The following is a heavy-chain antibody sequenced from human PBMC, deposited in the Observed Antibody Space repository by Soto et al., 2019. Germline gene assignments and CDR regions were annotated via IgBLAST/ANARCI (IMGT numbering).Heavy chain of an antibody. CDR2: ISSSSSYI. CDR1: EFSFSSYS. Sequence: EVQLVESGGCLVKPGGSLRLSCAASEFSFSSYSMNWVRQAPGKGLEWVSSISSSSSYIYYADSVKGRFTISRDNAKNSLYLQMNSLRTEDTAAYYCASDMVRGVMPYPFDPWCQGTLVTVSS. D-gene: IGHD3-10*01. J-gene: IGHJ5*02. V-gene: IGHV3-21*01. CDR3: ASDMVRGVMPYPFDP.